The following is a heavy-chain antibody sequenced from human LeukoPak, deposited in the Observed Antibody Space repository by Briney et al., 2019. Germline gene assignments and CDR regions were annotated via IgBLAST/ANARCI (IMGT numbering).Heavy chain of an antibody. D-gene: IGHD3-3*01. CDR3: TTDYDFWSGYYIPGYFQH. V-gene: IGHV3-15*01. CDR2: IKSKTDGGTT. J-gene: IGHJ1*01. Sequence: GGSLRLSCAASRFTFSSYSMNWVRQAPGKGLEWVGRIKSKTDGGTTDYAAPVKGRFTISRDDSKNTLYLQMNSLKTEDTAVYYCTTDYDFWSGYYIPGYFQHWGQGTLVTVSS. CDR1: RFTFSSYS.